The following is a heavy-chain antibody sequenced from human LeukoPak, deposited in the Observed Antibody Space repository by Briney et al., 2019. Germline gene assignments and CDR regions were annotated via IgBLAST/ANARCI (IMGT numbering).Heavy chain of an antibody. D-gene: IGHD1-26*01. CDR2: IYYSGIT. Sequence: SETLSLTCTVSGGSINPYYWIWIWQSPGTGLEWIGYIYYSGITDYNPSLKSRVTFSIDTSKKQFSLNLTSVTAADTAIYFCARGGSHYYYYMDVWGKGTRVTVSS. J-gene: IGHJ6*03. CDR1: GGSINPYY. CDR3: ARGGSHYYYYMDV. V-gene: IGHV4-59*01.